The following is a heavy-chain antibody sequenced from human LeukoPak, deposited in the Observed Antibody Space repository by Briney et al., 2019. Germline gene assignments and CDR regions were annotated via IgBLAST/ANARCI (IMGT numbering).Heavy chain of an antibody. J-gene: IGHJ2*01. Sequence: PGGSLRLSCAASGFTFSSYWMSWVRQAPGKGLEWVANIKQDGSEKYYVDSVKGRFTISRDNAKNSLYLQMNSLRAEDTAVYYCTRDRTNYGDYGDPDWYFDLWGRGTLVTVSS. V-gene: IGHV3-7*03. D-gene: IGHD4-17*01. CDR3: TRDRTNYGDYGDPDWYFDL. CDR1: GFTFSSYW. CDR2: IKQDGSEK.